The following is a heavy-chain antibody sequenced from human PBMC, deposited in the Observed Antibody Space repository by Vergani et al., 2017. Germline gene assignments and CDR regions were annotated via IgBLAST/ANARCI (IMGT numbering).Heavy chain of an antibody. V-gene: IGHV4-59*11. CDR2: IHYSENT. J-gene: IGHJ5*02. D-gene: IGHD6-19*01. CDR1: FDSIRNLY. CDR3: ASDTHSGQRADR. Sequence: QVQLQELGPGLVKSSETLPLTCSVSFDSIRNLYCNWIRQPPGKGLEWIGSIHYSENTNYNPSLKTRVTISVDTSKNQFSLTLTSVTAADTAVYYCASDTHSGQRADRWGQGILVTVTS.